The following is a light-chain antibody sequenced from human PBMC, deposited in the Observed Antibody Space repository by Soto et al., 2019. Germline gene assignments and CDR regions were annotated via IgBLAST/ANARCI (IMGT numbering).Light chain of an antibody. CDR3: QQYNNWPWT. J-gene: IGKJ1*01. CDR2: GAS. Sequence: ETVMTQSPATLSVSPGERATLSCRASQSVARNLAWYQQKPGRAPRLLFSGASTRATGIPARFSGSGSGTEFTLTISSLQSEDFAVYYCQQYNNWPWTVGQGT. V-gene: IGKV3-15*01. CDR1: QSVARN.